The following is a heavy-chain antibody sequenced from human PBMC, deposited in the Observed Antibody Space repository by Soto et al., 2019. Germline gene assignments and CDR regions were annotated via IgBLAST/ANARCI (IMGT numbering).Heavy chain of an antibody. V-gene: IGHV1-46*01. CDR2: INPIGGRT. Sequence: ASVKVSCKASGGTFSSYAISWVRQAPGQGLEWMGIINPIGGRTSYAQKFQGRVTMTRDTSTSTVYMELSSLRSEDTAVYYCGAVAAGTQARVDPWGQGTLVTVSS. CDR1: GGTFSSYA. D-gene: IGHD6-13*01. J-gene: IGHJ5*02. CDR3: GAVAAGTQARVDP.